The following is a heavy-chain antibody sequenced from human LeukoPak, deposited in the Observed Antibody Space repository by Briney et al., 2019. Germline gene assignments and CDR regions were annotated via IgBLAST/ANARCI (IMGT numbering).Heavy chain of an antibody. CDR2: ISYDGSNK. D-gene: IGHD3-10*01. CDR1: GFTFSSYG. V-gene: IGHV3-30*18. J-gene: IGHJ6*02. Sequence: GRSLRLSCAASGFTFSSYGMHWVRQAPGKGLEWVAVISYDGSNKYYADSVKGRFTISRDNSKNTLYLQMNSLRAEDTAVYYCAKCRSPLDLYGSGKSAGMDVWGQGTTVNVSS. CDR3: AKCRSPLDLYGSGKSAGMDV.